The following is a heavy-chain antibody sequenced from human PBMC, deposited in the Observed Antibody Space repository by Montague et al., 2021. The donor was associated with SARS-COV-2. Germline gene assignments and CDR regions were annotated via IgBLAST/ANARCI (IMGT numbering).Heavy chain of an antibody. D-gene: IGHD3-3*01. V-gene: IGHV3-7*05. J-gene: IGHJ4*02. Sequence: SLRLSCAASGFTFSSYWMSWVRQAPGKGLEWVANIKQDGSEKYYVDSVKGRFTISRDNAKNSLYLQVNSLRAEDTAVYYCARSRHYYNFWSGYYDYWGQGTLVTVSS. CDR2: IKQDGSEK. CDR1: GFTFSSYW. CDR3: ARSRHYYNFWSGYYDY.